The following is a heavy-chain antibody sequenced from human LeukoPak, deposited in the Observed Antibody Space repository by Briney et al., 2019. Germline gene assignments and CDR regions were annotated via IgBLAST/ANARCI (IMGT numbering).Heavy chain of an antibody. J-gene: IGHJ5*02. CDR3: ARDSELLEWLPDSDL. CDR2: ISSSNSYI. CDR1: GFTFSSYS. D-gene: IGHD3-3*01. V-gene: IGHV3-21*05. Sequence: GGSLRLSCAASGFTFSSYSMNWVRQAPGNGLEWVSYISSSNSYIYYADSVKGRFTVSRDNAKNSVYLQMNSLRAEDTAVYYCARDSELLEWLPDSDLWGQGTLVTVSS.